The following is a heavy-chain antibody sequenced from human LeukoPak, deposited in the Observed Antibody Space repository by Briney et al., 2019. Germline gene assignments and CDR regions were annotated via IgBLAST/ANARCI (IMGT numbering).Heavy chain of an antibody. D-gene: IGHD4-17*01. V-gene: IGHV4-38-2*01. J-gene: IGHJ5*02. CDR1: GYSISSGYY. Sequence: SETLSLTCAVSGYSISSGYYWGWIRQPPGKGLEWIGSIYHSGSTYYNPSLKSRVTISVDTSKNQFSLKLSSVTAADTAVYYCARVVRGAVTSNCFDPWGQGTLVTVSS. CDR2: IYHSGST. CDR3: ARVVRGAVTSNCFDP.